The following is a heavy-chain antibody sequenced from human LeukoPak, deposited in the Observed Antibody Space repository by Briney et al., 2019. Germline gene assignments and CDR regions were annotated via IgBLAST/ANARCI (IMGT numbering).Heavy chain of an antibody. CDR3: ARGPSNWNDESYYFDY. D-gene: IGHD1-1*01. CDR1: GFTFSDYY. J-gene: IGHJ4*02. Sequence: GWSLRLSCAASGFTFSDYYMSWIRQAPGKGLEWVSYISSSGSTIYYADSVKGRFTISRDNAKNSLYLQMNSLRAEDTAVYYCARGPSNWNDESYYFDYWGQGTLVTVSS. V-gene: IGHV3-11*01. CDR2: ISSSGSTI.